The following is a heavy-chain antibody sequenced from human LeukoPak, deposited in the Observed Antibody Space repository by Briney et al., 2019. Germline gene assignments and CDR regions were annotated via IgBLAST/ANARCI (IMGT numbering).Heavy chain of an antibody. Sequence: ASVKVSCKASGYTFTGYYMHWVRQAPGQGHEWMGWINPNSGGTNYAQKFQGWVTMTRDTSISTAYMELSRLRSDDTAVYYCARGGSSWFYYYYGMDVWCRGTTVTVS. CDR3: ARGGSSWFYYYYGMDV. CDR1: GYTFTGYY. CDR2: INPNSGGT. D-gene: IGHD6-13*01. V-gene: IGHV1-2*04. J-gene: IGHJ6*02.